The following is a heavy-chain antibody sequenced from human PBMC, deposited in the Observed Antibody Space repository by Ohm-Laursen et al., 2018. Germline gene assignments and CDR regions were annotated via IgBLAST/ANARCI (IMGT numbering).Heavy chain of an antibody. D-gene: IGHD2-21*01. CDR3: ARHVMVVGSDYGMDV. CDR2: VYNSGTT. CDR1: GGFISSYY. Sequence: TLSLTCTVSGGFISSYYWTWIRQPPGKGLEWIGYVYNSGTTNYNPSLRSRVTISVDTSKNQFSLKLSSVTAADTAVYYCARHVMVVGSDYGMDVWGQGTTVTVSS. J-gene: IGHJ6*02. V-gene: IGHV4-59*08.